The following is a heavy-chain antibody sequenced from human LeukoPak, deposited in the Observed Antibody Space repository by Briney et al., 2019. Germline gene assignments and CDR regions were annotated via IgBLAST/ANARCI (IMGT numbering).Heavy chain of an antibody. CDR3: ARLYSSSGGWFDP. D-gene: IGHD6-6*01. Sequence: SETLSLTCTVSSDSISSGGDYWSWIRQQPGKGLEWIGYIYHSGSTYYNPSLKSRVTISVDRSKNQFSLKLNSVTAADTAVYYCARLYSSSGGWFDPWGQGTLVIVSS. CDR2: IYHSGST. CDR1: SDSISSGGDY. J-gene: IGHJ5*02. V-gene: IGHV4-30-2*01.